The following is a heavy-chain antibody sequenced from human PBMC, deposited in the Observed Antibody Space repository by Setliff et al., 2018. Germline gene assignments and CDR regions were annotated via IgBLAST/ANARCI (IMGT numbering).Heavy chain of an antibody. D-gene: IGHD2-15*01. Sequence: SVKVSCKASGGSFRNSGSGCVRQAPGQGLEWIGGIVPIYGPAKYAQKFQGRVEITTDESTNTAYMELSSLTSDDTATYYCAKASVWVVDANCGSFDVWGQGTLVTVS. CDR3: AKASVWVVDANCGSFDV. CDR2: IVPIYGPA. J-gene: IGHJ3*01. V-gene: IGHV1-69*05. CDR1: GGSFRNSG.